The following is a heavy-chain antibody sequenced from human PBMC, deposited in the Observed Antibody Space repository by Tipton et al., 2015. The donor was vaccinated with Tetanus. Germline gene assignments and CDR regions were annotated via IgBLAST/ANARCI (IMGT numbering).Heavy chain of an antibody. CDR2: IWPDGLFK. D-gene: IGHD2/OR15-2a*01. Sequence: SLRLSCAASGITFSGFAMSWARHAPGRGLEWVAFIWPDGLFKYYGDSMKGRCSISRDNSRNTVSLEVNNLVDEDTGVYYCVTTWDTWGQGTPVTVSS. V-gene: IGHV3-33*08. CDR3: VTTWDT. CDR1: GITFSGFA. J-gene: IGHJ5*02.